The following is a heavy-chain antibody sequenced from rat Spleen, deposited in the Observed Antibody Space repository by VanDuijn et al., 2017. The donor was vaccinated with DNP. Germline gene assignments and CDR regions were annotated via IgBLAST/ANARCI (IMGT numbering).Heavy chain of an antibody. Sequence: EVQVVESGGGLVQPGRSMTVSCAASGFTFTNSDMAWVRQAPTKGLDWVATVTYDGVNTYYRDSVKGRFTISRDNVKNTLYLQMDRLRSEDTATYYCTRLGEYLFDYWGQGVMVTVSS. CDR2: VTYDGVNT. D-gene: IGHD2-1*01. CDR3: TRLGEYLFDY. CDR1: GFTFTNSD. V-gene: IGHV5-25*01. J-gene: IGHJ2*01.